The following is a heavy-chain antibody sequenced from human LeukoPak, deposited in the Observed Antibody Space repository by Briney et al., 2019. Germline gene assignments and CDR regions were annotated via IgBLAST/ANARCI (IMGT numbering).Heavy chain of an antibody. CDR3: ARGDDDVWSGYYLYYYYYGMDV. CDR2: IISSSSYI. V-gene: IGHV3-21*01. D-gene: IGHD3-3*01. J-gene: IGHJ6*02. CDR1: GFTFSSYS. Sequence: PGGSLRLSCAASGFTFSSYSMNWVRQAPGKGLEWVSSIISSSSYIYYADSVKGRFTISRDNAKNSLYLQMNSLRAEDTAVYYCARGDDDVWSGYYLYYYYYGMDVWGQGTTVTVSS.